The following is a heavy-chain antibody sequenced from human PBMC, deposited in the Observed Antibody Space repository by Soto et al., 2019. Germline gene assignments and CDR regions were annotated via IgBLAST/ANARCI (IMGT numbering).Heavy chain of an antibody. V-gene: IGHV5-10-1*01. CDR1: GYSFTSYW. D-gene: IGHD4-17*01. Sequence: GESLKISCKGSGYSFTSYWISWVRQMPGKGLEWMGRIDPSDSYTNYSPSFQGHVTISADKSISTAYLQWSSLKASDTAMYYCVRPLSNDYGIDYWGQGTLVTVSS. J-gene: IGHJ4*02. CDR3: VRPLSNDYGIDY. CDR2: IDPSDSYT.